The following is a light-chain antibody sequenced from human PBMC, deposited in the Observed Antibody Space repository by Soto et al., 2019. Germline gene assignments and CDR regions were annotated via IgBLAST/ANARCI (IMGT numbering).Light chain of an antibody. CDR1: ESVGSD. Sequence: ENVLTQSPATLSLSPGEGATLSCRASESVGSDLAWYQQKPGQPPRLLIYDVSGRATGVPARFSGSGSGTDFTLTISSLEPEDFAVYYCQQRDSWPLTFGGGTKVVIK. V-gene: IGKV3-11*01. CDR3: QQRDSWPLT. J-gene: IGKJ4*01. CDR2: DVS.